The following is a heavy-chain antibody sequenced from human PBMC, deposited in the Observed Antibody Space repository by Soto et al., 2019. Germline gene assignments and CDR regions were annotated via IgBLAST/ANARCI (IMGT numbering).Heavy chain of an antibody. J-gene: IGHJ6*02. D-gene: IGHD4-17*01. V-gene: IGHV3-21*01. Sequence: GGSLRLSCAASGFTFSSYSMNWVRQAPGKGLEWVSSISSSSSYIYYADSVKGRFTISRDNAKNSLYLQMNSLRAEDTAVYYCAKPSLRRRGYGRDVGGQGTRVTVP. CDR1: GFTFSSYS. CDR2: ISSSSSYI. CDR3: AKPSLRRRGYGRDV.